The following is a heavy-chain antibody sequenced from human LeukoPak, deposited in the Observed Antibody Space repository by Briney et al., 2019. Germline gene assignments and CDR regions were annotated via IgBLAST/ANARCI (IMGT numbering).Heavy chain of an antibody. J-gene: IGHJ4*02. D-gene: IGHD3-10*01. CDR2: ISGSGGST. Sequence: GGSLRLSCAASGFTFSGYSMNWVRQAPGKGLEWVSAISGSGGSTYYADSVKGRFTISRDNSKNTLYLQMNSLRAEDTAVYYCASRAGGVKTFDYWGQGTLVTVSS. V-gene: IGHV3-23*01. CDR1: GFTFSGYS. CDR3: ASRAGGVKTFDY.